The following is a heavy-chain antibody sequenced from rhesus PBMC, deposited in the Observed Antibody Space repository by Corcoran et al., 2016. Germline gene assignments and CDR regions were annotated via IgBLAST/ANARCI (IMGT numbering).Heavy chain of an antibody. CDR1: GGSFSSYW. D-gene: IGHD6-13*01. CDR2: TNSNSGST. CDR3: ARVHIAAGDAFDF. J-gene: IGHJ3*01. V-gene: IGHV4-80*01. Sequence: QVQLQESGPGLVKPSETLSLTCAVSGGSFSSYWWSWFRQPPGKGREWIGETNSNSGSTTSHPSLKRRGTNSKDASKNQFSLKLSAVPAADTAVYYCARVHIAAGDAFDFWGQGLRVTVSS.